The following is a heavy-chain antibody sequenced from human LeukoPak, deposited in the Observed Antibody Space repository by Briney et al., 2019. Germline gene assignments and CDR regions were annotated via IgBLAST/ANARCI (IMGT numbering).Heavy chain of an antibody. J-gene: IGHJ4*02. CDR1: GYTSTGYY. V-gene: IGHV1-2*02. CDR3: ARGTAMVYYFDY. D-gene: IGHD5-18*01. Sequence: ASVKVCCKASGYTSTGYYMHWVRQAPGQGLEWMGWINPNSGGTNYAQKFQGRVTMTRDTSISTAYMELSRLRSDDTAVYYCARGTAMVYYFDYWGQGTLVTVSS. CDR2: INPNSGGT.